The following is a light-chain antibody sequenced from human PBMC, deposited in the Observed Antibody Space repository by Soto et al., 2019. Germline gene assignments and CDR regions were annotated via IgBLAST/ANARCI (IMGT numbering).Light chain of an antibody. CDR3: QQRSNWIT. CDR1: QSVSTY. V-gene: IGKV3-11*01. Sequence: EIVLTQSPATLSLSPGEKATLSCRASQSVSTYLGWYQQKPGQAPRLLIYDASNRATGIPARFSRSGSGTDFTLTISSLEPEDFEVYYCQQRSNWITFGQGTRLEIK. CDR2: DAS. J-gene: IGKJ5*01.